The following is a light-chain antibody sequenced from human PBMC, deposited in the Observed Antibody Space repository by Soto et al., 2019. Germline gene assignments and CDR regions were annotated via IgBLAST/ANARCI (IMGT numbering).Light chain of an antibody. Sequence: QSVLTQPASMSGSPGQSITISCTGSSSDVGAYNYDSWYQQYRPGEAPKLIIYDVSHRPAGVSTRFSGSKSGNTASLTISGLQTEDEADYYCGSYTRAATYVFGXGTKVTVL. CDR3: GSYTRAATYV. J-gene: IGLJ1*01. V-gene: IGLV2-14*03. CDR2: DVS. CDR1: SSDVGAYNY.